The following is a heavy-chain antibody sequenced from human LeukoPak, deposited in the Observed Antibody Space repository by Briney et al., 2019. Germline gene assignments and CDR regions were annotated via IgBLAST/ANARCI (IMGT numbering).Heavy chain of an antibody. CDR3: AKDVDPSGSGSYVEGFDY. CDR1: GFTFSSYG. CDR2: ISYDGSNK. D-gene: IGHD3-10*01. V-gene: IGHV3-30*18. Sequence: GRSLRLSCAGSGFTFSSYGMHWVRQAPGKGLEWVAVISYDGSNKYYADSVKGRFTISRDNSKNTLYLQMNSLRAEDTAVYYCAKDVDPSGSGSYVEGFDYWGQGTLVTVSS. J-gene: IGHJ4*02.